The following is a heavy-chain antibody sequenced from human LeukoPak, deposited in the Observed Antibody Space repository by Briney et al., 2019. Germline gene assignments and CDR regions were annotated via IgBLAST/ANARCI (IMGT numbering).Heavy chain of an antibody. V-gene: IGHV3-21*01. CDR3: AGDPGRGFGDGYPGADAFDI. CDR2: ISSSSSYI. D-gene: IGHD5-24*01. Sequence: GGSLRLSCAASGFTFSSYSMNWVRQAPGKGLEWVSSISSSSSYIYYADSVKGRFTISRDNAKNSLYLQMNSLRAEDTAVYYCAGDPGRGFGDGYPGADAFDIWGQGTMVTVSS. CDR1: GFTFSSYS. J-gene: IGHJ3*02.